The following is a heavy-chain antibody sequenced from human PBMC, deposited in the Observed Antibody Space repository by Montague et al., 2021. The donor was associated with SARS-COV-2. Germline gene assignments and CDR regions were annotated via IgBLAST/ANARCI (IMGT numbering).Heavy chain of an antibody. CDR1: GGSISNNN. D-gene: IGHD3-22*01. V-gene: IGHV4-59*01. CDR3: ARGGGYYNYGLDV. Sequence: SETLSLTCTVSGGSISNNNWCWIRHPPGRGLELIGYIYNSGSTDXSPSLKSRVTISLDTAKNQFSLKVTSVTATDTAVYYCARGGGYYNYGLDVWGLGTTVTVSS. J-gene: IGHJ6*02. CDR2: IYNSGST.